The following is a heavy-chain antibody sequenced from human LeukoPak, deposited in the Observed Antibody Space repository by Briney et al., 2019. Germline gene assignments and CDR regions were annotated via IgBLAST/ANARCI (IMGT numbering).Heavy chain of an antibody. Sequence: GGSPRLSRVDPRFTSRSYWTQWVCQDPRKGLVWGSRINGEGRNINYADSVRGRFTISRDNAKNTLYLQMNTLRVEDTAVYYCTRDLMDYDVSTGLHHYYMDVWGQGTTVTVSS. J-gene: IGHJ6*02. CDR2: INGEGRNI. D-gene: IGHD3-9*01. CDR3: TRDLMDYDVSTGLHHYYMDV. V-gene: IGHV3-74*01. CDR1: RFTSRSYW.